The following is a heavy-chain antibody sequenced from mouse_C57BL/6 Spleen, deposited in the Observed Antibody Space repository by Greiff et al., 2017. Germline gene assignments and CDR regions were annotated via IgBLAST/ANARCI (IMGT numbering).Heavy chain of an antibody. D-gene: IGHD1-1*01. CDR1: GFTFSDYG. CDR2: ISSGSSTI. CDR3: ARETTVVAPDY. J-gene: IGHJ2*01. V-gene: IGHV5-17*01. Sequence: EVHLVESGGGLVKPGGSLKLSCAASGFTFSDYGMHWVRQAPEKGLEWVAYISSGSSTIYYADTVKGRFTISRDNAKNTLFLQMTSLRSEDTAMYYCARETTVVAPDYWGQGTTLTVSS.